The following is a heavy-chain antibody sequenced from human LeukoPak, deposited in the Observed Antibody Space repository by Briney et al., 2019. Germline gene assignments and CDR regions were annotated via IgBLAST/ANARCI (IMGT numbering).Heavy chain of an antibody. CDR1: GGTFSSYA. Sequence: SVKVSCKASGGTFSSYAISWVRQAPGQGRERMGRIIPILGIANYAQKFQGRVTITADKSTSTAYMELSSLRSEDTAVYYCARDRDPSGWLHSGDAFDIWGQGTMVTVSS. D-gene: IGHD6-19*01. J-gene: IGHJ3*02. V-gene: IGHV1-69*04. CDR2: IIPILGIA. CDR3: ARDRDPSGWLHSGDAFDI.